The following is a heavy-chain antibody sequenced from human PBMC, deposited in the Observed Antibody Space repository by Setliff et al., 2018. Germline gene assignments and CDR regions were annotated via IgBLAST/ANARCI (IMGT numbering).Heavy chain of an antibody. Sequence: SETLSLTCTVSGGSISSSSYYWGWIRQPPGKGLEWIGSIYYSGSTYYNPSLKSRVTISVDTSKNQFSLKLSSVTAADTAVYYCARVSQYSSGWFYYYYGMDVWGQGTTVTVSS. V-gene: IGHV4-39*07. CDR3: ARVSQYSSGWFYYYYGMDV. D-gene: IGHD6-19*01. CDR2: IYYSGST. CDR1: GGSISSSSYY. J-gene: IGHJ6*02.